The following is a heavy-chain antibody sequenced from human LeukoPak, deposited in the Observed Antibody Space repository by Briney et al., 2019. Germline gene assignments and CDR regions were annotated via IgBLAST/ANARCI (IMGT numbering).Heavy chain of an antibody. Sequence: SETLSLTCAVYGGSFSGYYWSWIRPPPGKGLEWIGEINHSGSTNYNPSLKSRVTISVDTSKNQFSLKLSSVTAADTAVYYCARVSSWIQLWLFDAFDTWGQGTMVTVSS. CDR1: GGSFSGYY. CDR2: INHSGST. J-gene: IGHJ3*02. CDR3: ARVSSWIQLWLFDAFDT. D-gene: IGHD5-18*01. V-gene: IGHV4-34*01.